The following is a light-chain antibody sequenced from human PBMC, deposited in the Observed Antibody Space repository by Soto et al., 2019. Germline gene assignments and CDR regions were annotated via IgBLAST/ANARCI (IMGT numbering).Light chain of an antibody. CDR2: GAS. Sequence: EVVMTQSPGAVSVSPGERATLSCRASQSVTSNVAWYQQKPGQAPRLLIYGASTRATGIPARFSGGGSGTDFTLTISSLEPEDFAVYYCQQRSNWPPTFGQGTKVDIK. V-gene: IGKV3-15*01. CDR3: QQRSNWPPT. CDR1: QSVTSN. J-gene: IGKJ1*01.